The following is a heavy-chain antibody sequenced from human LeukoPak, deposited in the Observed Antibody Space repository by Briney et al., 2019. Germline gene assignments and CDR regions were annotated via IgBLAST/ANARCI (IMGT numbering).Heavy chain of an antibody. V-gene: IGHV4-39*01. CDR2: IYYSGST. D-gene: IGHD2-2*01. J-gene: IGHJ4*02. CDR1: GGSISSISSNNYH. CDR3: ARQRTSDRRDQQLSAEFDY. Sequence: SETLSLTCIVSGGSISSISSNNYHWGWIRQPPGKGLEWIGSIYYSGSTYYNPSLKSRVTISVDTSKNQFSLKLSSVTAADTAVYYCARQRTSDRRDQQLSAEFDYWGQGTLVTVSS.